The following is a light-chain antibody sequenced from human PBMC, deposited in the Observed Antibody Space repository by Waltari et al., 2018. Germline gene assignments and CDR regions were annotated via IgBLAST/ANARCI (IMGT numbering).Light chain of an antibody. J-gene: IGLJ3*02. V-gene: IGLV2-14*03. CDR2: DVT. CDR3: SSYTSSSTLV. Sequence: QSALTQPASVSGSPGQSITISCTGSSSDIGGHKFVSWYQQHPGIAPKLVIYDVTDRPSGITDRFSGSKSGNTASLTISGLQAEDEADYYCSSYTSSSTLVFGGGTKLTVL. CDR1: SSDIGGHKF.